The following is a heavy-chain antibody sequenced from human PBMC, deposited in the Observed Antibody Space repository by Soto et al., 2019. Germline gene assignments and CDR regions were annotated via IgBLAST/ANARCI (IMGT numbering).Heavy chain of an antibody. V-gene: IGHV4-61*01. J-gene: IGHJ5*02. Sequence: QVQLQESGPGLVKPSETLSLTCTVSGGSVSSGSYYWSWIRQPPGKGLEWIGYIYYSGSTNYNPSLKSRVTISVDTSKHQFSLKLSSVTAADTAVYYCARLNPGDWFDPWGQGTLVTVSS. CDR2: IYYSGST. CDR3: ARLNPGDWFDP. CDR1: GGSVSSGSYY.